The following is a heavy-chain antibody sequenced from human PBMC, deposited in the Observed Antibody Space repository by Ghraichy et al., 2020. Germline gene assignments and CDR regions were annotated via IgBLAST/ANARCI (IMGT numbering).Heavy chain of an antibody. Sequence: SETLSLTCTVSGGSISSSSYFWGWIRQPPGKGLEWIGGISYSGNTYYNPSLKSRVTISVDTSNNQFSLKLSSVTAADAAVYYCAGGIVGGTYFDSWGQGTLVTVSS. CDR2: ISYSGNT. CDR1: GGSISSSSYF. D-gene: IGHD1-26*01. J-gene: IGHJ4*02. CDR3: AGGIVGGTYFDS. V-gene: IGHV4-39*01.